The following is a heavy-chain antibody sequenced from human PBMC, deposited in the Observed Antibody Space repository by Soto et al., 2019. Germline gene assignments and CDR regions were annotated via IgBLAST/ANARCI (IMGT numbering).Heavy chain of an antibody. J-gene: IGHJ4*03. CDR1: GGSISSYY. D-gene: IGHD3-16*01. V-gene: IGHV4-59*08. CDR3: ARRWGTTFDY. CDR2: IYYSGST. Sequence: PSETLSLTCTVSGGSISSYYWSWIRQPPGKGLEWIGYIYYSGSTNYNPSLKSRVTISVDTSKNQFSLKLSSVTAADTAVYYCARRWGTTFDYWGQGTTVTVSS.